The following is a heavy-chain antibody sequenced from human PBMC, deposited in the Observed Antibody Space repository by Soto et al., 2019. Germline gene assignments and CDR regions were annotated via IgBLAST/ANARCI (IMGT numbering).Heavy chain of an antibody. CDR3: AREDYLDYRPENWFDP. Sequence: QVQLVQSGAEVKKPGSSVKVSCKASGGTFSSYAISWVRQAPGQGLEWMGGIIPIFGTANYAQKFQGRVTITADKSTSTADMELSSLRYEDTAVYYCAREDYLDYRPENWFDPWGQGTLVTVSS. CDR1: GGTFSSYA. V-gene: IGHV1-69*06. CDR2: IIPIFGTA. D-gene: IGHD2-2*01. J-gene: IGHJ5*02.